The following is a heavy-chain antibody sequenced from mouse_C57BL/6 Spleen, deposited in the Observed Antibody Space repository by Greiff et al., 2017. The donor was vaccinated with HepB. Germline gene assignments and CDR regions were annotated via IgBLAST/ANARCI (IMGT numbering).Heavy chain of an antibody. J-gene: IGHJ3*01. D-gene: IGHD2-5*01. CDR2: INPSTGGT. CDR3: ARSGYSNYAAY. Sequence: EVQLQQSGPELVKPGASVKISCKASGYSFTGYYMNWVKQSPEKSLEWIGEINPSTGGTTYNQKFKAKATLTVDKSSSTAYMQLKSLTSEDSAVYYCARSGYSNYAAYWGQGTLVTVSA. V-gene: IGHV1-42*01. CDR1: GYSFTGYY.